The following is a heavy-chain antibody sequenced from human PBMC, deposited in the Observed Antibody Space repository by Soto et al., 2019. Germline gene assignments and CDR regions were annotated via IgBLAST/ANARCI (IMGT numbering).Heavy chain of an antibody. D-gene: IGHD3-16*01. Sequence: SETLSLTCTVSGGSISIYYWSWIRQPAGTGLEWLGRIYSDGSTDYNPSLKSRVTMSVDAPKNQFSLKLSSVTAADTAIYYCSRMATFGSLNCFDPWGQGTLVTVSS. CDR1: GGSISIYY. CDR3: SRMATFGSLNCFDP. CDR2: IYSDGST. J-gene: IGHJ5*02. V-gene: IGHV4-4*07.